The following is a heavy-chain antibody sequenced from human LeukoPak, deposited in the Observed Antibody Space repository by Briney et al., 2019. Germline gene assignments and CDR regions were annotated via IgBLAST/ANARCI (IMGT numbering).Heavy chain of an antibody. CDR3: ARLGAAAAPFDY. CDR2: INHSGST. V-gene: IGHV4-38-2*02. CDR1: GYSISSGYY. J-gene: IGHJ4*02. Sequence: PSETLSLTCTVSGYSISSGYYWSWIRQPPGKGLEWIGEINHSGSTNYNPSLKSRVTISVDTSKNQFSLKLSSVTAADTAVYYCARLGAAAAPFDYWGQGTLVTVSS. D-gene: IGHD6-13*01.